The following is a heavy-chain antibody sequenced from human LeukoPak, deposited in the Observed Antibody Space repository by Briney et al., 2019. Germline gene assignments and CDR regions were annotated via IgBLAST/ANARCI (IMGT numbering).Heavy chain of an antibody. Sequence: GASVKVSCKASGFTFTSSAMQWVRQAPGKGLEWMGGFDPEDGETIYAQKFQGRVTMTEDTSTDTAYMELSSLRSEGTAVYYCATDIGATWDYWGQGTLVTVSS. CDR2: FDPEDGET. D-gene: IGHD5-12*01. CDR1: GFTFTSSA. J-gene: IGHJ4*02. CDR3: ATDIGATWDY. V-gene: IGHV1-24*01.